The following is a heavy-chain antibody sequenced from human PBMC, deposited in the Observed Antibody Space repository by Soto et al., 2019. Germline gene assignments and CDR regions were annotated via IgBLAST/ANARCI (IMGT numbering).Heavy chain of an antibody. CDR3: ARTIGNYDSSGRHYYYGMDV. CDR2: IYYSGST. CDR1: GGSISSGDYY. J-gene: IGHJ6*02. Sequence: SETLSLTCTVSGGSISSGDYYWSWIRQPPGKGLEWIGYIYYSGSTYYNPSLKSRVTISVDTSKNQFSLKLSSVTAADTAVYYCARTIGNYDSSGRHYYYGMDVWGQGTTVTVSS. D-gene: IGHD3-22*01. V-gene: IGHV4-30-4*01.